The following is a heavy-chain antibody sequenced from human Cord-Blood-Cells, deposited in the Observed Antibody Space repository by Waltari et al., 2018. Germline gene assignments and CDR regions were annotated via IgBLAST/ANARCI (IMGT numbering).Heavy chain of an antibody. CDR1: GLTVCRNY. Sequence: VQLVETGGGLIQHGGSLRLSGAASGLTVCRNYMSWVRQAPGKGLEWVSVIYSGGSTYYADSVKGRFTISRDNSKNTLYLQMNSLRAEDTAVYYCARGSNDAFDIWGQGTMVTVSS. V-gene: IGHV3-53*02. J-gene: IGHJ3*02. CDR3: ARGSNDAFDI. CDR2: IYSGGST.